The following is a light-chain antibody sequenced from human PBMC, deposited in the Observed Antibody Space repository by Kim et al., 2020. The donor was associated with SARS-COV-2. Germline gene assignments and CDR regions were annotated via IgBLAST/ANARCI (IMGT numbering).Light chain of an antibody. CDR1: GSNIGPNY. Sequence: GQRVTSSCYGSGSNIGPNYVYWYQQIPGTAPQLLIYGNDQRPSGVPDRFSGSKSGTSASLAISRLRSDDEADYYCATWHDDLSIWVFGGGTKLTVL. V-gene: IGLV1-47*01. CDR2: GND. CDR3: ATWHDDLSIWV. J-gene: IGLJ3*02.